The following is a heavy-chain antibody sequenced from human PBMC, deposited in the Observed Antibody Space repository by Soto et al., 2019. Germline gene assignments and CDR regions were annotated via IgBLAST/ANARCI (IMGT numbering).Heavy chain of an antibody. D-gene: IGHD1-26*01. CDR3: ARSGNYRLDC. V-gene: IGHV3-48*01. CDR1: GFSFSNHS. CDR2: ISASGSSI. Sequence: EVQLVESGGGLVQPGGSLRLSCAASGFSFSNHSMNWVRQAPGKGLEWISYISASGSSIYYADSVKGRFTISRDNAKNSLYLQMNSLRAEDTAVYYCARSGNYRLDCWGQGTLVTVSS. J-gene: IGHJ4*02.